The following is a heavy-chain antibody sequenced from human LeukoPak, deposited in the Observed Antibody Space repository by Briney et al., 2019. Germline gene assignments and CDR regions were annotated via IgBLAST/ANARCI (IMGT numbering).Heavy chain of an antibody. J-gene: IGHJ3*02. CDR3: AREPGYCSSTSCYYDAFDI. CDR2: ISAYNGNT. D-gene: IGHD2-2*01. V-gene: IGHV1-18*01. CDR1: GYTFTSYG. Sequence: VSVKVSCKASGYTFTSYGISWVRQAPGQGLEWMGWISAYNGNTNYAQKLQGRVTMTTDTSTSTAYMELRSLRSDDTAVYYCAREPGYCSSTSCYYDAFDIWGQGTMVTVSS.